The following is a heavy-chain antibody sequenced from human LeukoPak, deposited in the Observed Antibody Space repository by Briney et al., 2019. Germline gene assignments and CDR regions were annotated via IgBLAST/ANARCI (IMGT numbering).Heavy chain of an antibody. CDR1: GGSISSHY. V-gene: IGHV4-59*11. CDR2: IYYSGST. CDR3: AREAIWWFDP. J-gene: IGHJ5*02. Sequence: NPSETLSLTCTVSGGSISSHYWSWIRQPPGKGLEWIGYIYYSGSTNYNPSLKSRVTISVDTSKNQSSLKLSSVTAADTAVYYCAREAIWWFDPWGQGTLVTVSS. D-gene: IGHD2-2*01.